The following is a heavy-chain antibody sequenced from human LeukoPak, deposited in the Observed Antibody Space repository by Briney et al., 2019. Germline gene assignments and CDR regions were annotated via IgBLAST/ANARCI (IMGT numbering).Heavy chain of an antibody. CDR2: ISAYNGNT. D-gene: IGHD6-19*01. CDR3: ARADSSGWNYYYYYMDV. CDR1: GYTFTSYG. V-gene: IGHV1-18*01. J-gene: IGHJ6*03. Sequence: ASVKVSCKASGYTFTSYGISWVRQAPGQGLEWMGWISAYNGNTNYAQKLQGRVTMTTDTSTSTAYMELRSLRSDDTAVYYCARADSSGWNYYYYYMDVWGKGTTVTISS.